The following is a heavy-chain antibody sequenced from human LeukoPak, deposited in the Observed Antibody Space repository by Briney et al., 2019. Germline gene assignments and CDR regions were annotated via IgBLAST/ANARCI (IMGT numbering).Heavy chain of an antibody. Sequence: ASVKVSCKASGGTFSSYAISWVRQAPGQGLECMGGIIPIFGTANYAQKFQGRVTITADESTSTAYMELSSLRSEDTAVYYCARDRYYGSGFSGGYGMDVWGKGTTVTVSS. CDR3: ARDRYYGSGFSGGYGMDV. J-gene: IGHJ6*04. D-gene: IGHD3-10*01. CDR2: IIPIFGTA. CDR1: GGTFSSYA. V-gene: IGHV1-69*01.